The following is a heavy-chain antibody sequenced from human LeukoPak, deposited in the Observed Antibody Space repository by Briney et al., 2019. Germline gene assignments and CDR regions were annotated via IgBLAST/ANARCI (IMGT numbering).Heavy chain of an antibody. CDR1: GDPVTNHQ. D-gene: IGHD6-6*01. Sequence: SETLSLTCTVSGDPVTNHQWSWVRQPPGKGLEWIAYIHHSGSTNYNPSLKNRVTIPMDTSKNQFSLRLISVTAADTAVYYCARYPLALDFWGQGILVTVSS. CDR3: ARYPLALDF. J-gene: IGHJ4*02. CDR2: IHHSGST. V-gene: IGHV4-59*02.